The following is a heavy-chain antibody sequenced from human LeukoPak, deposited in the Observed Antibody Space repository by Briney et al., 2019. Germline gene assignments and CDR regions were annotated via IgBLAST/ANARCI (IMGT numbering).Heavy chain of an antibody. D-gene: IGHD2-21*02. CDR1: GGSISSGGYY. CDR3: ARDTSVGYCGGDCYPGYAFDI. Sequence: SETLSLTCTVSGGSISSGGYYWSWIRQHPGKGLEWIGYIYYSGSTNYNPSLKSRVTISVDTSKNQSSLKLSSVTAADTAVYYCARDTSVGYCGGDCYPGYAFDIWGQGTMVTVSS. V-gene: IGHV4-61*08. CDR2: IYYSGST. J-gene: IGHJ3*02.